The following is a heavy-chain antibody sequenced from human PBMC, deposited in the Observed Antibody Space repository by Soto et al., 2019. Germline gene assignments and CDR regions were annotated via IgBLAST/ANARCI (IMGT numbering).Heavy chain of an antibody. CDR1: GFNFSNYA. CDR2: ISGSGGST. V-gene: IGHV3-23*01. J-gene: IGHJ4*02. D-gene: IGHD6-13*01. CDR3: ARDFKRYSSPPGPLEY. Sequence: GGSLRLSCAASGFNFSNYAVTWVRKNTGKGLEWVSTISGSGGSTYYADSVKGRFTISRDNSKNQFSLQLSSVTVADTAVYYYARDFKRYSSPPGPLEYWGLGTLVTVSS.